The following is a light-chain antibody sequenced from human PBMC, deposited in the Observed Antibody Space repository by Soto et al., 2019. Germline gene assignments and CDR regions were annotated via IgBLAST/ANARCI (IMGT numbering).Light chain of an antibody. Sequence: QSVLTQPASVSGSPGQSITISCSGTSSDIGSYDHVAWYQQFPGKSPKLIIYAVSDRPSGVSDRFSGSKSGISASLTISGLQTEDEADYYCISYTDRQSYLFGTGTKVIVL. CDR3: ISYTDRQSYL. CDR1: SSDIGSYDH. V-gene: IGLV2-14*03. J-gene: IGLJ1*01. CDR2: AVS.